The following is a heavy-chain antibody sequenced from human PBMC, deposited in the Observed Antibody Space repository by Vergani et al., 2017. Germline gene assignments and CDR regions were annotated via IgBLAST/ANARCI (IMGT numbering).Heavy chain of an antibody. CDR3: ARAKQGRLAVGATDS. CDR2: INPTTGNP. Sequence: QEQLVQSGSELKKPGASVKVSCKASGYSFNNYAIHWVRQAPGQGLEWMGWINPTTGNPTYARAFTGRFVFSLDTSISTAYLQIGSLKDEDTAVYFCARAKQGRLAVGATDSWGQGTLLTVSS. CDR1: GYSFNNYA. D-gene: IGHD6-19*01. V-gene: IGHV7-4-1*01. J-gene: IGHJ4*02.